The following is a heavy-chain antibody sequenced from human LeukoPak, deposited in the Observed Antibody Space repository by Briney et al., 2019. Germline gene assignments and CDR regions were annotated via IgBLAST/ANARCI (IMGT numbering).Heavy chain of an antibody. V-gene: IGHV3-74*01. CDR2: INSDGSST. J-gene: IGHJ6*02. Sequence: PGGSLRLSCAASGFTFSSYWMHWVRQAPGKGLVWVSRINSDGSSTSYADSVKGRFTISRDNAKNTLYLQMNSLRAEDTAVYYCARYMVRFLEFYGMDVWGQGTTVTVSS. D-gene: IGHD3-3*01. CDR3: ARYMVRFLEFYGMDV. CDR1: GFTFSSYW.